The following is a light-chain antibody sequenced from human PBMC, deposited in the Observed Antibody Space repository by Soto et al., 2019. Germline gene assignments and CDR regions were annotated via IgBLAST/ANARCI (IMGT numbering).Light chain of an antibody. CDR3: STHAGSKSV. J-gene: IGLJ1*01. CDR2: EVN. CDR1: SSDVGGYNY. Sequence: QSVLTQPPSASGSPGQSVTISCTGTSSDVGGYNYVSWYQQHPGKAPKLMIYEVNKRPSGVPDRFSGSKSGNTASLPFSGPQAGDEGDYYCSTHAGSKSVCGTGTKDNVL. V-gene: IGLV2-8*01.